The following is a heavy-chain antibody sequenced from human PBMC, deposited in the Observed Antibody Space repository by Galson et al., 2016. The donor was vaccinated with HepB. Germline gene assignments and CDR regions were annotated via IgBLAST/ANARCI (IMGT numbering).Heavy chain of an antibody. CDR1: GVSVSSSYHF. CDR3: ARSSASRNGYFDS. D-gene: IGHD6-19*01. V-gene: IGHV4-39*01. Sequence: SETLSLTCTVSGVSVSSSYHFWGWVRQPPGKGLEWIGLIHSSGTSHYDPSLNSRLTMSVETAKNQFSLRLSSVTAADTAVYYCARSSASRNGYFDSWGQGTLVTVSS. J-gene: IGHJ4*02. CDR2: IHSSGTS.